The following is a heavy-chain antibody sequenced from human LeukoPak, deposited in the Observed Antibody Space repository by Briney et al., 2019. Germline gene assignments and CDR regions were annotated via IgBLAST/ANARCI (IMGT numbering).Heavy chain of an antibody. D-gene: IGHD5-12*01. CDR3: ARGWATDAFDI. Sequence: KPSETLSLTCTVSGGSISSYYWSWIRQPPGKGLEWIGYIYYSGSTNYNPSLKSRVTISVDTSKNQFSLKLSSVTAADTAVYYCARGWATDAFDIRGQGTMVTVSS. V-gene: IGHV4-59*01. J-gene: IGHJ3*02. CDR2: IYYSGST. CDR1: GGSISSYY.